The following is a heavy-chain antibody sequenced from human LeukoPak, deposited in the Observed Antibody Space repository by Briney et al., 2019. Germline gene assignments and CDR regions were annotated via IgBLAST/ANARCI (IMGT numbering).Heavy chain of an antibody. J-gene: IGHJ4*02. CDR1: GFMFRDAA. D-gene: IGHD3-16*01. Sequence: PGGSLRLSCAASGFMFRDAAMTWVRQAPGKGLEWVSLIASSGLNTYYADSVRGRFTISRDNSKNTLYLQMNSLRAEDTAVYYCAKGGLGEPTPVVGHWGQGTLVTVSS. CDR3: AKGGLGEPTPVVGH. V-gene: IGHV3-23*01. CDR2: IASSGLNT.